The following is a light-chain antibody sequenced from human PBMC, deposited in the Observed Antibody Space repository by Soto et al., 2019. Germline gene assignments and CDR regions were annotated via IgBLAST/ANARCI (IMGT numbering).Light chain of an antibody. J-gene: IGKJ1*01. CDR3: LPYGRSPPLP. CDR1: QSVSSNF. CDR2: GAS. V-gene: IGKV3-20*01. Sequence: EIVLTQSPGTLSLSPGERATLSCRASQSVSSNFLAWYQQKPGQAPRLLIYGASSRATGIPDRFSGSGSGTSFTFTIRSLEPGLLAVFYCLPYGRSPPLPCGQGTKVNIK.